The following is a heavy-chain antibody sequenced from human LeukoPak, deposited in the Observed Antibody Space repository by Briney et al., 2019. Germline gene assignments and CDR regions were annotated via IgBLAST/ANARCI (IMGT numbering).Heavy chain of an antibody. CDR2: IYYSGST. V-gene: IGHV4-39*07. J-gene: IGHJ3*02. CDR3: ARDIVVVPAAPNDAFDI. Sequence: SETLSLTCTVSGGSISSSSYYWGWIRQPPGKGLEWIGSIYYSGSTYYNLSLKSRVTISVDTSKNQFSLKLSSVTAADTAVYYCARDIVVVPAAPNDAFDIWGQGTMVTVSS. D-gene: IGHD2-2*01. CDR1: GGSISSSSYY.